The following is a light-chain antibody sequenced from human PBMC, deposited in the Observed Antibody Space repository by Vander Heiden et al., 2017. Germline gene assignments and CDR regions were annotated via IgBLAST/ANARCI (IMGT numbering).Light chain of an antibody. CDR2: AAS. Sequence: EIVMTQSPATLSVSPGESAILSCSASQSVTNKLAWYQQKPGQAPRFLIYAASTRTTGIPARFSGSGSGTEFTLTISSLQSEDVAVYYCQQYNNWPRTFGQGTRLEIK. J-gene: IGKJ5*01. CDR1: QSVTNK. V-gene: IGKV3-15*01. CDR3: QQYNNWPRT.